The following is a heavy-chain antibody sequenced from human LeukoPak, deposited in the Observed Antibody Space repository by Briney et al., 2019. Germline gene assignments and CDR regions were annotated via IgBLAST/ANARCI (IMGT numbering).Heavy chain of an antibody. D-gene: IGHD5-24*01. CDR3: AKDKSPDGWLQLDY. J-gene: IGHJ4*02. V-gene: IGHV3-30*18. CDR1: GFTFSSYG. Sequence: GGSLRLSCAASGFTFSSYGMHWVRQAPGKGLERVAVISYDGSNKYYADSVKGRFTISRDNSKNTLYLQMNSLRAEDTAVYYCAKDKSPDGWLQLDYWGQGTLVTVSS. CDR2: ISYDGSNK.